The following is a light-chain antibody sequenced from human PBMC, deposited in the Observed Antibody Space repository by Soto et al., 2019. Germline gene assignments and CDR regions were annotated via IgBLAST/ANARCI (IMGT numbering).Light chain of an antibody. CDR3: QQYGSSPT. CDR1: QSVSNNY. V-gene: IGKV3-20*01. CDR2: DAS. Sequence: EIVLTQSPGTLSLSPGERATLSCRASQSVSNNYLAWYQQKPGQAPRRLIYDASNRATGIPARFSGSGSGTDFTLTISTLEPEDFAVYYCQQYGSSPTFGQGTKVDIK. J-gene: IGKJ1*01.